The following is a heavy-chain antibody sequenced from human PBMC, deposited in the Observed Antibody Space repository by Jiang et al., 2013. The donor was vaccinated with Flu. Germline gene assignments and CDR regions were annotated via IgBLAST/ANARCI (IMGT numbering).Heavy chain of an antibody. Sequence: GLVKPSETLSLTCTVSGDSISRSDYYWGWLRQPPGKGLEWIGNVYYTGKTYYNPSLESRVTMSVDTSRSQFSLKLSSVTAADTAVYFCAKHPAVRDDYWFGMDAWGQGAMVTVTS. D-gene: IGHD5-24*01. CDR3: AKHPAVRDDYWFGMDA. J-gene: IGHJ6*02. V-gene: IGHV4-39*01. CDR2: VYYTGKT. CDR1: GDSISRSDYY.